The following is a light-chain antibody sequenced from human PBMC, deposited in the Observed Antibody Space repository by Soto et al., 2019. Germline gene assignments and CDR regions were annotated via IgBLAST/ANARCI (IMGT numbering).Light chain of an antibody. CDR1: QSISTW. CDR2: AAS. V-gene: IGKV1-39*01. CDR3: QQSYNSPQT. Sequence: DIQMTQSPSTLSASVGDRVTITCRASQSISTWLAWYQQEPGKAPKLLIYAASSLQSGVPSRFSGSGSGTDFTLTISSLQPEDFATYSCQQSYNSPQTFGQGTKVDI. J-gene: IGKJ1*01.